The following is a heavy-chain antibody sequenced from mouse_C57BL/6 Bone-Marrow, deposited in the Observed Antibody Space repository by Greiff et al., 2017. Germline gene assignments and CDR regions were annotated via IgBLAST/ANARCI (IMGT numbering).Heavy chain of an antibody. CDR2: IHPNSGST. CDR1: GYTFTSYW. V-gene: IGHV1-64*01. J-gene: IGHJ2*01. CDR3: ALIYYYGSSYDY. Sequence: VQLQQSGAELVKPGASVKLSCKASGYTFTSYWMHWVKQRPGPGLEWIGMIHPNSGSTNYNEKFKSKATLTVDKSSSPVYMQLSSLTSEDSAVYYCALIYYYGSSYDYWGQGTTLTVSS. D-gene: IGHD1-1*01.